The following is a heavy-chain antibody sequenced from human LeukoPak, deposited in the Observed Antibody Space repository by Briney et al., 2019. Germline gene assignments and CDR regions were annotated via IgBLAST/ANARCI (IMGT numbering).Heavy chain of an antibody. CDR1: GGSFSSYY. CDR2: IYYSGST. J-gene: IGHJ4*02. V-gene: IGHV4-59*01. Sequence: SETLSLTCAVYGGSFSSYYWSWIRQPPGKGLEWIGYIYYSGSTNYNPSLKSRVTISVDTSKNQFSLKLSSVTAADTAVYYCARGSPMVRGVIPDYWGQGTLVTVSS. D-gene: IGHD3-10*01. CDR3: ARGSPMVRGVIPDY.